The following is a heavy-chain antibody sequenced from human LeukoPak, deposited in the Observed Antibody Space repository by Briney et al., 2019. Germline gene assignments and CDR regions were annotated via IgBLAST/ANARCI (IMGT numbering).Heavy chain of an antibody. Sequence: GGSLRLSCEASGFIFSNYGMHWVRQAPGKGLEWLALIWYDGQTKFYADSVKGRFTISRDNSGDTLFLHMTSLRVEDTAVYYCAREWGRIAVAGGPGYWGQGALVTVSS. D-gene: IGHD6-19*01. J-gene: IGHJ4*02. CDR1: GFIFSNYG. CDR2: IWYDGQTK. V-gene: IGHV3-33*01. CDR3: AREWGRIAVAGGPGY.